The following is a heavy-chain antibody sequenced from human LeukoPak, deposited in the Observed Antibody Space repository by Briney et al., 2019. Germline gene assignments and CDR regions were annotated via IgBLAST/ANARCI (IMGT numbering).Heavy chain of an antibody. D-gene: IGHD1-26*01. CDR3: ATAHSGSYYFDY. V-gene: IGHV1-2*02. CDR2: INPNSGGT. Sequence: ASVKVSCKASGYTFTGYYMHWVRQAPGQGLEWMGWINPNSGGTNYAQKFQGRVTMTRDTSISTAYMELSRLRSDDTAVYYCATAHSGSYYFDYWGQGTLVTVSS. CDR1: GYTFTGYY. J-gene: IGHJ4*02.